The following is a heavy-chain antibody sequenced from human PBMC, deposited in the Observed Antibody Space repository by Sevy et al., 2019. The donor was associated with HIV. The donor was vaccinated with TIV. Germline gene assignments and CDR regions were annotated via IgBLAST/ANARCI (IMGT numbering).Heavy chain of an antibody. CDR1: GGTFSSYA. CDR3: AREGIVPAASRYYYYMDV. Sequence: ASVKVSCKASGGTFSSYAISWVRQAPGQGLEWMGRIIPIFGTANYAQKFQGRVTITADESTSTAYMELSSLRSEDTAVYYCAREGIVPAASRYYYYMDVWGKGTTVTVSS. D-gene: IGHD2-2*01. V-gene: IGHV1-69*13. J-gene: IGHJ6*03. CDR2: IIPIFGTA.